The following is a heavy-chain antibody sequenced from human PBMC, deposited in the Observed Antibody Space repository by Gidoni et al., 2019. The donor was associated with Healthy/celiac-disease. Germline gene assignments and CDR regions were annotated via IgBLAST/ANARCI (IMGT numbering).Heavy chain of an antibody. CDR1: GGSISSGGYS. D-gene: IGHD6-19*01. CDR2: IYHSGSN. J-gene: IGHJ3*02. V-gene: IGHV4-30-2*01. CDR3: ARGGGGIAVADDAFDI. Sequence: QLQLQESGSGLVKPSQTLSLTCAVSGGSISSGGYSWSWIRQPPGKGLEWIGYIYHSGSNYYNPSLKSRVTISVDRSKNQFSLKLSSVTAADTAVYYCARGGGGIAVADDAFDIWGQGTMVTVSS.